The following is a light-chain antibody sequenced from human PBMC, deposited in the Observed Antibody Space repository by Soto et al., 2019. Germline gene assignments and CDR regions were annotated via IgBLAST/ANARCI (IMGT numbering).Light chain of an antibody. V-gene: IGKV1-33*01. Sequence: DIQMTQSPSSLSASVGDRVTIACQASQDIVKYLNWYQQKPGKAPELLIYDASNLEPGVPSRFSGSGSGTHFTFTISSLHPEDIATYYCQHDVTLPPTFGQGTKLEIK. CDR1: QDIVKY. CDR2: DAS. CDR3: QHDVTLPPT. J-gene: IGKJ2*01.